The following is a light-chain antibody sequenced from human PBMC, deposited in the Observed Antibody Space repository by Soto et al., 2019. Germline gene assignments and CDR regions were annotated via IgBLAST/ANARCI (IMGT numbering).Light chain of an antibody. CDR1: QSVSIY. CDR2: DAS. Sequence: EIVLAQSPATLSLSPGERATLSCRASQSVSIYLAWYQHKPGQAPRLLIFDASKRATGIPDRFSGSGSGTDFTLTISRLEPEDFAVYYCQQYGSSLSITFGQGTRLEIK. CDR3: QQYGSSLSIT. J-gene: IGKJ5*01. V-gene: IGKV3-20*01.